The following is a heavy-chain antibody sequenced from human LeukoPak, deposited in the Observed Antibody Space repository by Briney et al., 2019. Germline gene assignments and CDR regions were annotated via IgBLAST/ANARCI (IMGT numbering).Heavy chain of an antibody. J-gene: IGHJ4*02. V-gene: IGHV3-23*01. Sequence: GSLRLSCAASGFTFSSYAMSWVRQAPGKGLEWVSTISGSGGSTYYADSVKGRFTISRDNSKNMQYLQMNSLRAEDTAVYYCAKAPGYCSGGSCYIPFDYWGQGTLVTVSS. D-gene: IGHD2-15*01. CDR2: ISGSGGST. CDR1: GFTFSSYA. CDR3: AKAPGYCSGGSCYIPFDY.